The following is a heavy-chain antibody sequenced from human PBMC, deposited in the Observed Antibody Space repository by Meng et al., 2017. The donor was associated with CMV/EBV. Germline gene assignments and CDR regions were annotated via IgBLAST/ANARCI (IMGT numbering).Heavy chain of an antibody. CDR1: GHTFTSYY. CDR2: INPSGGST. Sequence: ASVKVSCKASGHTFTSYYMHWVRQAPGQGLEWMGIINPSGGSTSYAQKFQGRVTMTRDTSTGTVYMELSSLRSEDTAVYYCAREGAYYYDSSGYGDAFDIWGQGTMVTVSS. V-gene: IGHV1-46*01. D-gene: IGHD3-22*01. CDR3: AREGAYYYDSSGYGDAFDI. J-gene: IGHJ3*02.